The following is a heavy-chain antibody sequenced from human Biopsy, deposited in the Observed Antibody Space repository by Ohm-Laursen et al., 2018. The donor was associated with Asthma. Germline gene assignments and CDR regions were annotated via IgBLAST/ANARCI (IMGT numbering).Heavy chain of an antibody. Sequence: VASVKVSCKSLGGTFNTYVIGWARQAPGQGLEWMGEINSVFGTTTYPQKFQDRVTITADDSTSTVYMELSSLRSEDTAVYYCARKAGSCISRTCYSLDFWGQGTLVTVSS. D-gene: IGHD2-2*01. V-gene: IGHV1-69*13. J-gene: IGHJ4*02. CDR1: GGTFNTYV. CDR3: ARKAGSCISRTCYSLDF. CDR2: INSVFGTT.